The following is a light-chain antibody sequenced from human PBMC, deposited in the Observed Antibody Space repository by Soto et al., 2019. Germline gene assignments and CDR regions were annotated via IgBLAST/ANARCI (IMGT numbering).Light chain of an antibody. CDR2: GAP. J-gene: IGKJ5*01. CDR3: QQYGNSAPIT. Sequence: EIVMTQSPATMSVSPGERATLSCRASQSVSSSYLAWYQQKPGQAPRLLMYGAPIRATGIPDRFSGSGSGTDFTLTISRLEPEDFALYYCQQYGNSAPITFGQGTRLEIK. V-gene: IGKV3-20*01. CDR1: QSVSSSY.